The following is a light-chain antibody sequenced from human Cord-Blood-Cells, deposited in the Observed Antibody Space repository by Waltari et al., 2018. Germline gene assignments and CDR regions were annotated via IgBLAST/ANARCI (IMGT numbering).Light chain of an antibody. CDR1: QGVSSN. CDR2: GAS. Sequence: EIVMTQSPATLSVSPGERATISCRASQGVSSNLAWYPQKPGQAPRLLIYGASTRATGIPARFSGSGSGTEFTLTISSLQSEDFAVYYCQQYNNWPRTFGQGTKVEIK. J-gene: IGKJ1*01. CDR3: QQYNNWPRT. V-gene: IGKV3-15*01.